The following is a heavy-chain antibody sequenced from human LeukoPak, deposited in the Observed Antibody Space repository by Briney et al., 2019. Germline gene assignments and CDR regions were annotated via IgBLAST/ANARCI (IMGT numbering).Heavy chain of an antibody. CDR2: IRSKAYGGTT. Sequence: PGGSLRLSCTASGFTFGDYAMSWFRQAPGKGLEWVGFIRSKAYGGTTEYAASVKGRFTISRDDSKSIAYLQMNSLKTEDTAVYYCTRDRKGWLDDYSNYGLDYFDYWGQGTLVTVSS. V-gene: IGHV3-49*03. D-gene: IGHD4-11*01. J-gene: IGHJ4*02. CDR1: GFTFGDYA. CDR3: TRDRKGWLDDYSNYGLDYFDY.